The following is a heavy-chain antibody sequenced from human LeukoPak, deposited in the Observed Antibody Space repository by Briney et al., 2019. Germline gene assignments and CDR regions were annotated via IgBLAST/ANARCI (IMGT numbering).Heavy chain of an antibody. J-gene: IGHJ6*02. V-gene: IGHV3-7*01. Sequence: GGSLRLSCVGSGFMFSNYWMSWVRQAPGKGLEWVANINKDGSVAYSADSVKGRFTISRDNAKNSLYLQMNSLRAEDTAVYYCARAGYYDFWSGYYPFSMDVWGQGTTVTVSS. CDR3: ARAGYYDFWSGYYPFSMDV. CDR2: INKDGSVA. CDR1: GFMFSNYW. D-gene: IGHD3-3*01.